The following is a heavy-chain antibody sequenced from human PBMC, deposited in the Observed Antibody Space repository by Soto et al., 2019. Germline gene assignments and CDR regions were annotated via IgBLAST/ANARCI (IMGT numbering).Heavy chain of an antibody. CDR1: GGSISTYY. Sequence: SETLSLTCTVSGGSISTYYWSWIRQPPGGTLEWIGYIYASGATTYNPSLESRVTMSVDTSKKFSLNLTSVTAADTAVYYCARDAGYQLTGAFDIWGQGTMVTVSS. CDR3: ARDAGYQLTGAFDI. J-gene: IGHJ3*02. CDR2: IYASGAT. V-gene: IGHV4-59*01. D-gene: IGHD2-2*01.